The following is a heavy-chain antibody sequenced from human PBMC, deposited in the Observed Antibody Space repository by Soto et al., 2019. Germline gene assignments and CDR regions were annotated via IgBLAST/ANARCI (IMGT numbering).Heavy chain of an antibody. Sequence: EVQLVESGRGLVQPGGSLRLSCAASGFTFSSHWMYWVRQAPGKGLEWVATITEDGSNEYYVDSVRGRFTISRDNSKNSLFLQMNSLRAEDTAVYSCARVATTGRGTDYWGQGTLVTVSS. CDR2: ITEDGSNE. CDR3: ARVATTGRGTDY. CDR1: GFTFSSHW. D-gene: IGHD1-1*01. V-gene: IGHV3-7*04. J-gene: IGHJ4*02.